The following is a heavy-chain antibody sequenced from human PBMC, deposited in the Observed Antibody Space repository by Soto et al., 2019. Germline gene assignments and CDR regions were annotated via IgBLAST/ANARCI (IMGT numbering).Heavy chain of an antibody. D-gene: IGHD3-10*01. CDR2: IFSNNER. Sequence: QVTLKESGPVLVKATETLTLTCSISGFSLTTGRMGVSWIRQPPGKALEWLAHIFSNNERSYTTSLQNGLSSSADNSKRQVVLTMTDVGPVDAATYFCARLVADSSWYYYGLDVWGPGASVTVS. CDR3: ARLVADSSWYYYGLDV. J-gene: IGHJ6*02. V-gene: IGHV2-26*03. CDR1: GFSLTTGRMG.